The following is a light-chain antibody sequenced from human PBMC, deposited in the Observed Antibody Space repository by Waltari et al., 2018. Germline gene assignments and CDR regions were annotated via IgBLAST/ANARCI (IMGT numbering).Light chain of an antibody. Sequence: SNELTQPPSVSVSPGQTARITCSGDALPPKYASWYQQKSGQAPVLVIYEDITRPSGIPERFSGSSSGTVATLTISGAQVEDEADYYCHSLNSVGNGYVFGTGTKFTVL. J-gene: IGLJ1*01. CDR2: EDI. V-gene: IGLV3-10*01. CDR1: ALPPKY. CDR3: HSLNSVGNGYV.